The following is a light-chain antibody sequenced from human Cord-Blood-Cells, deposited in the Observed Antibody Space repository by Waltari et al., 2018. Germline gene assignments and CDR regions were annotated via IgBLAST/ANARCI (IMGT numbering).Light chain of an antibody. Sequence: DIQMTQSQSSLSASVGDRVTITCRASQSISSYLNWYQQKPGKAPKLLIYAASSLQSGVPSRFSGSGSGTDFTLTISSLQPEDFATYYCQQSYSTLWGTFGQGTKLEIK. V-gene: IGKV1-39*01. CDR3: QQSYSTLWGT. CDR2: AAS. J-gene: IGKJ2*02. CDR1: QSISSY.